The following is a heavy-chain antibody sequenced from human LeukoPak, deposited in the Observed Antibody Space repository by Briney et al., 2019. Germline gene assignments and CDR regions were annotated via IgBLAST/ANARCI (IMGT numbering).Heavy chain of an antibody. Sequence: GGSLRLSCAASGFTFSNYALHWVRQAPGKGLEYVSTISSDGDSTYYANSMKGRFTISRDNSKNMLYLQMDSLRAEDLAVYYCARGRGLTPLDYYYSGMDVWGQGTTVTVSS. J-gene: IGHJ6*02. CDR3: ARGRGLTPLDYYYSGMDV. CDR1: GFTFSNYA. CDR2: ISSDGDST. V-gene: IGHV3-64*01. D-gene: IGHD3-9*01.